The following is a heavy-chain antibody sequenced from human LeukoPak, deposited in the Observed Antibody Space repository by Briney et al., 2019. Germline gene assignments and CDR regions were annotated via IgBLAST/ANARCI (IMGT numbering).Heavy chain of an antibody. CDR1: GSTFSSYG. CDR2: ISYDGSNK. D-gene: IGHD1-26*01. Sequence: PGGSLRLSCAASGSTFSSYGMHWVRQAPGKGLEWVAVISYDGSNKYYADSVKGRFTISRDNSKNTLYLQMNSLRAEDTAVYYCAKDRIVGADYFDYWGQGTLVTVSS. J-gene: IGHJ4*02. V-gene: IGHV3-30*18. CDR3: AKDRIVGADYFDY.